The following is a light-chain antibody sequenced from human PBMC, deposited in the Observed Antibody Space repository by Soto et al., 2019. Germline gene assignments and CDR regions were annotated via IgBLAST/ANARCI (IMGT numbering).Light chain of an antibody. Sequence: VLTQSPSSLAMSLGERATVNCRSSQSVLDNSTNKSYLAWYQKKPGHPPKLLVHWASVREAGVPDRFSGGGSGTDFTLTISSLQAEDVAVYYYHQYYTIPQTLGQGTQLEIK. CDR1: QSVLDNSTNKSY. V-gene: IGKV4-1*01. CDR3: HQYYTIPQT. J-gene: IGKJ2*01. CDR2: WAS.